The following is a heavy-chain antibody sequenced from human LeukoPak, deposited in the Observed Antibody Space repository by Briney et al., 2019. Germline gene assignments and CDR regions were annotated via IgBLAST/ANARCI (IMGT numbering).Heavy chain of an antibody. CDR2: ISSDGSSA. V-gene: IGHV3-74*01. CDR3: ATFVGIAAG. D-gene: IGHD6-13*01. J-gene: IGHJ4*02. Sequence: GGSLRLSCAVSGFTFSSNWMYWVRQAPGKGLVWVSRISSDGSSATYAESVKGRFNISRDNAKNTLYLQMNSLRAEDTAVYYCATFVGIAAGWGQGTLVTVFS. CDR1: GFTFSSNW.